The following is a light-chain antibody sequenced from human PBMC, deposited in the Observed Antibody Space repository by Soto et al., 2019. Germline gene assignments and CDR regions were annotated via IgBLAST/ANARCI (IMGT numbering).Light chain of an antibody. V-gene: IGLV4-69*01. CDR2: INSDGSH. Sequence: QPVLTQSPPASASPGASGKLTCTLSSGHTNYAIAWHQQQPEKGPRFLMKINSDGSHSKGDGVPDRFSGSSSGAERYFTISSLQSEDEADYYCQTWGTGIVTFGGGTKLTVL. J-gene: IGLJ2*01. CDR3: QTWGTGIVT. CDR1: SGHTNYA.